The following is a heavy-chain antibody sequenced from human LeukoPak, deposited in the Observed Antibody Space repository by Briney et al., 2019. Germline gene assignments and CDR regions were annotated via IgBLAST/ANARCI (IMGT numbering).Heavy chain of an antibody. CDR1: GFTFSSYG. Sequence: PGGSLRLSCAASGFTFSSYGMHWVRQAPGKGLEWVAFIRYDGSNKYYADSVKGRFTISRDNGKSSLYLQMNSLRAEDTAVYYCARRAGAYSHPYDYWGQGTLVTVSS. J-gene: IGHJ4*02. CDR3: ARRAGAYSHPYDY. V-gene: IGHV3-30*02. D-gene: IGHD4/OR15-4a*01. CDR2: IRYDGSNK.